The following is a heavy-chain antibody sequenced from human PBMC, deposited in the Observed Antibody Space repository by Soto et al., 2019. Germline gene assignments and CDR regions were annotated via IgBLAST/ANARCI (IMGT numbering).Heavy chain of an antibody. CDR3: ARVSSWYYYYMDV. V-gene: IGHV4-4*02. D-gene: IGHD6-13*01. Sequence: SETLSLTCAVSGGSISSSNWCSWVRQPPGKGLEWIGEIYHSGSTNYNPSLKSRVTISVDKSKNQFSLKLSSVTAADTAVYYGARVSSWYYYYMDVWGKGTTVT. J-gene: IGHJ6*03. CDR2: IYHSGST. CDR1: GGSISSSNW.